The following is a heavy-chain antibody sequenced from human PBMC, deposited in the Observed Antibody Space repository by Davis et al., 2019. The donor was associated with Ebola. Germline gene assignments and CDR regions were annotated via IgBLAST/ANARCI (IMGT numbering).Heavy chain of an antibody. V-gene: IGHV5-51*01. CDR1: GNGFTNYW. CDR2: IYPGDSDT. CDR3: ATHDFWSGYSPENYYYYMDV. D-gene: IGHD3-3*01. J-gene: IGHJ6*03. Sequence: GESLKISCKNSGNGFTNYWIGWVRQMPGRGLEWMGIIYPGDSDTRYSPSFQGQVTISADKSISTAYLQWSSLKASDTAMYYCATHDFWSGYSPENYYYYMDVWGKGTTVTVSS.